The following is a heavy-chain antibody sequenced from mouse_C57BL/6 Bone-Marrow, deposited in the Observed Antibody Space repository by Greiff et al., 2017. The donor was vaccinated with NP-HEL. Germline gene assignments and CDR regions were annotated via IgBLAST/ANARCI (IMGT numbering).Heavy chain of an antibody. CDR3: ARWITTVVAPYYDAMDY. D-gene: IGHD1-1*01. J-gene: IGHJ4*01. V-gene: IGHV1-4*01. CDR2: INPSSGYT. CDR1: GYTFTSYT. Sequence: QVQLQQSGAELARPGASVKMSCKASGYTFTSYTMHWVKQRPGQGLEWIGYINPSSGYTKYNQKFKDKATLTADKSSSTAYMQLSSLTSEDSAVYYCARWITTVVAPYYDAMDYWGQGTSVTVSS.